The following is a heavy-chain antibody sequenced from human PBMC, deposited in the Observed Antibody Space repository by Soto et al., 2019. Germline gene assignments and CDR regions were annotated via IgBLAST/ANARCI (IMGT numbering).Heavy chain of an antibody. CDR3: AREQYNWKL. V-gene: IGHV4-59*01. CDR1: GVSITPYY. CDR2: VYHTGNT. J-gene: IGHJ4*02. Sequence: SETLSLTCTVSGVSITPYYWTWIRHPPGKGLEWIGYVYHTGNTYYNPSLKSRVTISLDTSKNQVSPRLKSVTAADTAVYYCAREQYNWKLWGQGTLVTVSS. D-gene: IGHD1-20*01.